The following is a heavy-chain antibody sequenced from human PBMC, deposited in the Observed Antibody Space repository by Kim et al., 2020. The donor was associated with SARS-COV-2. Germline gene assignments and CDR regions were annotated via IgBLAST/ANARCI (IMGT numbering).Heavy chain of an antibody. V-gene: IGHV4-34*01. CDR3: ARKGSYYYDSSGSQHAFDI. CDR2: INHSGST. CDR1: GGSFSGYY. Sequence: SETLSLTCAVYGGSFSGYYWSWIRQPPGKGLEWIGEINHSGSTKYNPSLKSRVTISVDTSKNQFSLKLSSVTAADTAVYYCARKGSYYYDSSGSQHAFDIWGQGTMVTVSS. J-gene: IGHJ3*02. D-gene: IGHD3-22*01.